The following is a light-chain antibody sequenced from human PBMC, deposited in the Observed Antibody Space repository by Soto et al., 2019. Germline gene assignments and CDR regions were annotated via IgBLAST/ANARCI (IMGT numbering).Light chain of an antibody. V-gene: IGLV2-14*01. CDR1: SSDVGGYNY. CDR3: SSYTSSITLV. J-gene: IGLJ2*01. CDR2: DVN. Sequence: QSALTQPASVSGSPGQSITNSCTGTSSDVGGYNYVSWYQQHPGKAPKLMIYDVNNRPSGVSNRFSGSKSGNTASLTISGLQAEDEGDYYCSSYTSSITLVFGGGTQLTVL.